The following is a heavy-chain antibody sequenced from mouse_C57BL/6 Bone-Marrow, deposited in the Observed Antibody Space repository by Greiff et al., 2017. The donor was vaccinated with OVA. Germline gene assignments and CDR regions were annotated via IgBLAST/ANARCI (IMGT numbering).Heavy chain of an antibody. J-gene: IGHJ3*01. V-gene: IGHV2-9-1*01. Sequence: VQGVESGPGLVAPSQSLSITCTVSGFSLTSYAISWVRQPPGKGLEWLGVIWPGGGTNYNSALKSRLSISKDNSKSQVFLQMNSLQTDDTARYYCARNSPSIYYDYDGVFAYWGQGTLVTVSA. CDR3: ARNSPSIYYDYDGVFAY. D-gene: IGHD2-4*01. CDR1: GFSLTSYA. CDR2: IWPGGGT.